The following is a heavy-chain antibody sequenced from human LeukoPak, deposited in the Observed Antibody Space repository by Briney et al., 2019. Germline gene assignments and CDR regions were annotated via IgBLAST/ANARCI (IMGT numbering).Heavy chain of an antibody. CDR3: TTAVVGARGFDY. CDR2: IKSKTDGGTT. V-gene: IGHV3-15*01. Sequence: GGSLRLSCAASGFTFSNAWMSWVRQAPGKGLEWVGRIKSKTDGGTTDYAAPVKGRFTISRDDSKNTLYLQMNSLKTEDTAVYYCTTAVVGARGFDYWGQGTLVTVSS. CDR1: GFTFSNAW. J-gene: IGHJ4*02. D-gene: IGHD1-26*01.